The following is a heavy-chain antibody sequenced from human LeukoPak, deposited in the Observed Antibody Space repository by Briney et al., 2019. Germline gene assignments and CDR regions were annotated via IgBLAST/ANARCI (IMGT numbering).Heavy chain of an antibody. V-gene: IGHV4-39*01. D-gene: IGHD6-19*01. Sequence: PSETLSLTCTVSGGSISSSSYYWGWIRQPPGKGLEWIGSIYYSGSTYYNPSLKSRVTISVDTSKNQFSLKLSSVTAADTAVYYCARQERESSGWYPFDYWGQGTLVTVSS. J-gene: IGHJ4*02. CDR1: GGSISSSSYY. CDR3: ARQERESSGWYPFDY. CDR2: IYYSGST.